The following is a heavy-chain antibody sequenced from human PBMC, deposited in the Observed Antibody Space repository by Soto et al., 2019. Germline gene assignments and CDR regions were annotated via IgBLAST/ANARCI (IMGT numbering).Heavy chain of an antibody. J-gene: IGHJ3*02. Sequence: SETMSLTCTVSGGSISSGGYYWSWIRQHPGKGLEWIGYIYYSGSTYYNPSLKSRFTISVDTSKNQFSLKLSSVTAADTAVYYCARDSRIAAAGSAFDIWGQGTMVTVSS. CDR2: IYYSGST. CDR1: GGSISSGGYY. D-gene: IGHD6-13*01. CDR3: ARDSRIAAAGSAFDI. V-gene: IGHV4-31*03.